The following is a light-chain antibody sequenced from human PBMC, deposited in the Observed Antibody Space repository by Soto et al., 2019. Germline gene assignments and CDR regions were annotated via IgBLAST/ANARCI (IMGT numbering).Light chain of an antibody. Sequence: EIVMTHSPATLSVSPGERATLSCRASQNIGNKLAWYQQKPGQAPRLLIYTASTRATAVPARFSGSGSGTEFTLTISSLEPEDFAVYYCQQYNNWPPCTFGQGTKVEI. J-gene: IGKJ2*02. CDR3: QQYNNWPPCT. V-gene: IGKV3-15*01. CDR1: QNIGNK. CDR2: TAS.